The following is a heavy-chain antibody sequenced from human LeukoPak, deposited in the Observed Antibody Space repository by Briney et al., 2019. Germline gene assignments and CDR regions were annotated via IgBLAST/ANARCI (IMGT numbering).Heavy chain of an antibody. CDR3: AKDLDSSGWYEFPPVGY. D-gene: IGHD6-19*01. CDR2: ISGSGGST. V-gene: IGHV3-23*01. J-gene: IGHJ4*02. Sequence: AGSLRLSGAASGFTFSSYAMSWVRQAPGKGLEWVSAISGSGGSTYYADSVKGRFTISRDNSKNTLYLQMNSLRAEDTAVYYCAKDLDSSGWYEFPPVGYWGQGTLVPVSS. CDR1: GFTFSSYA.